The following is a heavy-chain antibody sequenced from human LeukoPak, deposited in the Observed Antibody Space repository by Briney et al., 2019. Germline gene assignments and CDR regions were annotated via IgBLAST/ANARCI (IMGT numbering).Heavy chain of an antibody. CDR1: GGSISSYY. J-gene: IGHJ5*02. Sequence: PSETLSLTCTVSGGSISSYYWSWIRQPPGKGLEWIGYIYYSGSTNYNPSLKSRVTISVDTSKNQFSLKLSSVTAADTAVYYCARGRVSIAVAGTHWFDPWGQGTLVTVSS. D-gene: IGHD6-19*01. CDR3: ARGRVSIAVAGTHWFDP. V-gene: IGHV4-59*01. CDR2: IYYSGST.